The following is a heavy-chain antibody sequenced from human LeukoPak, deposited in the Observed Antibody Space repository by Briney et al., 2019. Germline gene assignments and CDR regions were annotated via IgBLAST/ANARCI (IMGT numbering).Heavy chain of an antibody. J-gene: IGHJ4*02. CDR1: GYTFTSYG. CDR3: ARDNAPFYYDSSGSYDY. CDR2: ISAYNGNT. Sequence: GASVKVSCKASGYTFTSYGISWVRQAPGQGLEWMGWISAYNGNTNYAQKLQGRVTMTTDTSTSTAYMELRSLRSEDTAVYYCARDNAPFYYDSSGSYDYWGQGTLVTVSS. V-gene: IGHV1-18*01. D-gene: IGHD3-22*01.